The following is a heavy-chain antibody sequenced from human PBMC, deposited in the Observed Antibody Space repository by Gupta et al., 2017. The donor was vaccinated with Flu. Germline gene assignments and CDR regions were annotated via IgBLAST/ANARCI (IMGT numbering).Heavy chain of an antibody. V-gene: IGHV5-51*03. CDR3: ARHFRTSSGYYGAFDI. Sequence: EVQLVQSGAEVKKPGESLKISCKTSGYSFANYWIAWVRQMPGKGLEWMGIIYPDDSNTQFSPSFQGQVTFSVDKSVNTAYVQWSSLEASDTAMYFCARHFRTSSGYYGAFDIWGQGTMVTVSS. CDR1: GYSFANYW. CDR2: IYPDDSNT. J-gene: IGHJ3*02. D-gene: IGHD3-22*01.